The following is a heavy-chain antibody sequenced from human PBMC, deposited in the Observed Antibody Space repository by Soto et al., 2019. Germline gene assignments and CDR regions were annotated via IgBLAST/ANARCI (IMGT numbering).Heavy chain of an antibody. CDR2: IYYSGST. J-gene: IGHJ5*02. CDR1: GGSISSYY. Sequence: SETLSLTCTVSGGSISSYYWSWIRQPPGKGLEWIGYIYYSGSTNYNPSLKSRVTISVDTSKNQFSLKLSSVTAADTAVYYCARVELLNWFDPWGQGTLVTVSS. CDR3: ARVELLNWFDP. V-gene: IGHV4-59*01. D-gene: IGHD1-7*01.